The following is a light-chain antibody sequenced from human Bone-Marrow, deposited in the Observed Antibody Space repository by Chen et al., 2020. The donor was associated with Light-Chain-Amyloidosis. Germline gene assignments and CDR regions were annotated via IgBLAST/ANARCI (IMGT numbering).Light chain of an antibody. J-gene: IGLJ2*01. CDR3: QSADSSGTYHVV. Sequence: SYELTQPPSVSVSPGQTARITCSGDALSKQYAYWYQQKPGQAPVLVLYKDSERPSGIPERFSGSSSGTTVTLTISGVQAEDEADYHCQSADSSGTYHVVFGGGTKLTVL. CDR2: KDS. CDR1: ALSKQY. V-gene: IGLV3-25*03.